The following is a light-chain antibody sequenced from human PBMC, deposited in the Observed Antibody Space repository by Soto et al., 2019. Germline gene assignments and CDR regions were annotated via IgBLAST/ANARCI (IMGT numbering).Light chain of an antibody. CDR2: DVS. V-gene: IGLV2-11*01. CDR1: SSDVGGYNF. CDR3: FSYAGNYTWV. Sequence: QSALTQPRSVSGSPGQSVTISCTGPSSDVGGYNFVSWYQQHPGKAPKVMIYDVSKRPSGVPDRFSGSKSGNTASLTITGRHADDEAEYTSFSYAGNYTWVFGGETELTVL. J-gene: IGLJ3*02.